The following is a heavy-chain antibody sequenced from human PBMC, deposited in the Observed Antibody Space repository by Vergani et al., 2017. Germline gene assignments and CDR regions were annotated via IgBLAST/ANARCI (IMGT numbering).Heavy chain of an antibody. D-gene: IGHD6-13*01. Sequence: QVQLVQSGAEVQKPGASVKVSCKASGYTVTTYAVHWVRQAPGQRLEWMGWVNAGSGNTKYSQQFQGRVTITRDTSASTAYMDLSSLRSEDTAVYYCATNSWGSSWYDAFDIWGQGTMVTVSS. V-gene: IGHV1-3*01. CDR2: VNAGSGNT. CDR3: ATNSWGSSWYDAFDI. CDR1: GYTVTTYA. J-gene: IGHJ3*02.